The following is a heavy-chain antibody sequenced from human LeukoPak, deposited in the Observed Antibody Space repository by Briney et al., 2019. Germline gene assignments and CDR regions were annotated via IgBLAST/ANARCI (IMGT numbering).Heavy chain of an antibody. CDR3: AKPLRRGDTAMGTDY. D-gene: IGHD5-18*01. CDR2: IYVGDNV. J-gene: IGHJ4*02. V-gene: IGHV3-53*01. CDR1: GFIVSSNY. Sequence: GGSLRLSCVASGFIVSSNYLNWVRQAPGKGLEWLSIIYVGDNVYYADSVKGRFTISRDTSRNTVYLQMNSLRAEDTAVYYCAKPLRRGDTAMGTDYWGQGTLVTVSS.